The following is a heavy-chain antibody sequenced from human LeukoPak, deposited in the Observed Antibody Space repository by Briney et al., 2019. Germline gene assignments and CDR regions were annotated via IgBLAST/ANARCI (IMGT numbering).Heavy chain of an antibody. Sequence: SETLSLTCSVSGGSINTYYWSWIRQPPGKGLEWIGSIYYSGSTYYNPSLKSRVTISVDTSKNQFSLKLSSVTAADTAVYYCARVSYCSSTSCYTGSNYYYYYMDVWGKGTTVTVSS. CDR3: ARVSYCSSTSCYTGSNYYYYYMDV. D-gene: IGHD2-2*02. V-gene: IGHV4-39*07. CDR2: IYYSGST. CDR1: GGSINTYY. J-gene: IGHJ6*03.